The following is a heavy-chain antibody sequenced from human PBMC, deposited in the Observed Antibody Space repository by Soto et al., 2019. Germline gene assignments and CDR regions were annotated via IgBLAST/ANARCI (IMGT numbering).Heavy chain of an antibody. D-gene: IGHD3-22*01. CDR2: ISGSGGST. CDR3: AKPRGSSGYYYYYSGMDV. Sequence: GTLRLPCAASRFTFSSYAMSWSRQAPEKGLEWVSAISGSGGSTYYADSVKGRFTISRDNSKNTLYLQMNSLRAEDTAVYYCAKPRGSSGYYYYYSGMDVWGQGTTVTVSS. CDR1: RFTFSSYA. J-gene: IGHJ6*02. V-gene: IGHV3-23*01.